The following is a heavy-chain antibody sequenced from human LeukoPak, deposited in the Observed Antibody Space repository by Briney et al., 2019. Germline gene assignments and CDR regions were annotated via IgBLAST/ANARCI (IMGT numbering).Heavy chain of an antibody. CDR2: ITFSSSHI. J-gene: IGHJ5*02. V-gene: IGHV3-21*01. CDR3: ARVPQFSGPGWFDP. CDR1: GFTFSGYV. D-gene: IGHD3-10*01. Sequence: GGSLRLSCAASGFTFSGYVMTWVRQAPGKGLECVSSITFSSSHIYYADSVKGRFTISRDNTKDSLYLQMNSLRAEDTAIYYCARVPQFSGPGWFDPWGQGTLVTVSS.